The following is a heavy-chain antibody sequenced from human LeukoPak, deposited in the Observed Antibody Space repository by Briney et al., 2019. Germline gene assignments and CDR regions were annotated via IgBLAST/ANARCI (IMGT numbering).Heavy chain of an antibody. J-gene: IGHJ4*02. D-gene: IGHD3-22*01. CDR1: GFTFSSYW. V-gene: IGHV3-74*01. CDR3: ARDYYYDSSGYTFDY. CDR2: INSDGSST. Sequence: GGSLRLSCAASGFTFSSYWMHWVRQAPGKGLVWVSRINSDGSSTSYADSVKGRFTISRDNAKNTLYLQMYSLRAEDTAVYYCARDYYYDSSGYTFDYWGQGTLVTVSS.